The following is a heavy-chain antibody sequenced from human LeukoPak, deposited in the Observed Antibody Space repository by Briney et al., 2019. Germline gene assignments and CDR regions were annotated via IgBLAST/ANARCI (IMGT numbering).Heavy chain of an antibody. D-gene: IGHD6-19*01. V-gene: IGHV3-30*03. CDR2: ISTDGNNE. J-gene: IGHJ4*02. CDR1: GFSFTMYG. CDR3: AAQIIAVAYYFDY. Sequence: GGSLRLSCAASGFSFTMYGIHWVRQAPGKGLEWVAVISTDGNNEYYANSVKGRFTISRDNSKNTLYLQMNSLRAEDTAVYYCAAQIIAVAYYFDYWGQGTLVTVSS.